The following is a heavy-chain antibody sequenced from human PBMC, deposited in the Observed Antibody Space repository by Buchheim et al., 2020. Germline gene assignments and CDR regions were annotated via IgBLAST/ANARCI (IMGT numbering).Heavy chain of an antibody. CDR3: ARDEVAAAVSYYYYGMDV. V-gene: IGHV4-39*07. CDR1: GGSISSSSYY. D-gene: IGHD6-13*01. J-gene: IGHJ6*02. CDR2: IYYSGST. Sequence: QLQLQESGPGLVKPSETLSLTCTVSGGSISSSSYYWGWIRQPPGKGLEWIGSIYYSGSTYYNPSLKSRVTISVDTSQNQFSLKLSSVTAADTAVYYCARDEVAAAVSYYYYGMDVWGQGTT.